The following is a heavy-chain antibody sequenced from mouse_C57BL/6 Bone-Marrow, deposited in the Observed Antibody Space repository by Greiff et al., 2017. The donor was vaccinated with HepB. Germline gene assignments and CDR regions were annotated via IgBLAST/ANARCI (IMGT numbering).Heavy chain of an antibody. CDR2: ISNGGGST. CDR3: ARQGLWFSWFAY. Sequence: EVQQVESGGGLVQPGGSLKLSCAASGFTFSDYYMYWVRQTPEKRLEWVAYISNGGGSTYYPDTVKGRFTISRDNAKNTLYLQMSRLKSEDTAMYYCARQGLWFSWFAYWGQGTLVTVSA. D-gene: IGHD2-2*01. J-gene: IGHJ3*01. CDR1: GFTFSDYY. V-gene: IGHV5-12*01.